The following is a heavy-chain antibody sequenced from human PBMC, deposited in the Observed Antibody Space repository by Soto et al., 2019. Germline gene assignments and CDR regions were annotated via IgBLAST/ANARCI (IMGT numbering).Heavy chain of an antibody. D-gene: IGHD3-10*01. J-gene: IGHJ4*02. CDR1: GYTFTSYA. CDR2: INAGNGNT. CDR3: SRVDPGETSPFDH. Sequence: ASVKVSCKASGYTFTSYAMHWVRQAPGQRLEWMGWINAGNGNTKYAQNFQGRVTMTRDTSTSTVYMEVSSLRSEDTAVYYCSRVDPGETSPFDHWGQGTLVTVSS. V-gene: IGHV1-3*01.